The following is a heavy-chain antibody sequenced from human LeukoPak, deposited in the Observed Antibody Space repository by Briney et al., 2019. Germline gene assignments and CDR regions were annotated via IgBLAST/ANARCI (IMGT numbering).Heavy chain of an antibody. Sequence: SETLSLTCTVSGGSISSYYWSWIRQPAGKGLEWIGSIYHSGSTYYNPSLKSRVTISVDTSKNQFSLKLSSVTAADTAVYYCARGRDSGYYYYYMDVWGKGTTATVSS. D-gene: IGHD6-19*01. CDR3: ARGRDSGYYYYYMDV. V-gene: IGHV4-4*07. CDR1: GGSISSYY. J-gene: IGHJ6*03. CDR2: IYHSGST.